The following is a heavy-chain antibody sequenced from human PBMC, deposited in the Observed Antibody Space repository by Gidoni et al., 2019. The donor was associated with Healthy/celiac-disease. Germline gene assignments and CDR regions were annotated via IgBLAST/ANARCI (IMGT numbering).Heavy chain of an antibody. J-gene: IGHJ4*02. CDR3: AVSVGYGDYFDY. CDR2: IWYDGINK. V-gene: IGHV3-33*01. D-gene: IGHD4-17*01. CDR1: GFSFSSYG. Sequence: QVQLVESGGGVVPPGRPLRLPWAASGFSFSSYGINWVRQAPGKGLEWVAVIWYDGINKYYADSVKGRFTISRDNSKNTLYLQMNSLRAEDTAVYYCAVSVGYGDYFDYWGQGTLVTVSS.